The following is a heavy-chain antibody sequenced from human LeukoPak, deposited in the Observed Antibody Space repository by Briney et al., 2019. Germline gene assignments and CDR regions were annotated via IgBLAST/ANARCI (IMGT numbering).Heavy chain of an antibody. CDR3: TRELWFGDFIETYFDF. Sequence: GGSLRLSCAASGLTFRSYNMHWVRQAPGKGLEWVAVIWYDETTKYYAASVKDRFTVSRDNSKSTLYLEMNSLRADDTAVYYCTRELWFGDFIETYFDFWGQGTLVTVSS. CDR1: GLTFRSYN. CDR2: IWYDETTK. J-gene: IGHJ4*02. D-gene: IGHD3-10*01. V-gene: IGHV3-33*01.